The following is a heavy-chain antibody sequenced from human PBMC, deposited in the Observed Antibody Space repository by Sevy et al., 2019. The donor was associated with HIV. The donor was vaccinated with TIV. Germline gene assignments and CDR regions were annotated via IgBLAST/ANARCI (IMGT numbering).Heavy chain of an antibody. Sequence: SETLSLTCTVSGGSISSSSYYWGWIRQPPGKGLEWIGSIYYSGSTYYNPSLKSRVTISVDTSKNQFSLKLSSVTAADTAVYYCARRPGWQQMRGAFYIWGQGTMVTVSS. D-gene: IGHD6-13*01. CDR1: GGSISSSSYY. CDR2: IYYSGST. CDR3: ARRPGWQQMRGAFYI. V-gene: IGHV4-39*01. J-gene: IGHJ3*02.